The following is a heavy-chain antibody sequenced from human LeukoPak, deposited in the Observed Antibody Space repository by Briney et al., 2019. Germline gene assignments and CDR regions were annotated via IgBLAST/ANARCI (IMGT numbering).Heavy chain of an antibody. V-gene: IGHV4-59*08. CDR1: GGSISSYY. J-gene: IGHJ4*02. CDR2: IHNSGRT. D-gene: IGHD1-14*01. Sequence: PSETLSLTCTDPGGSISSYYWSWIRQPPRKGLEWIGYIHNSGRTNYNPSLKSRVTGFVDTSKNQVSLRLSSVTAADTAVYYCARHGTISSESYFDYWGQGALVTVSS. CDR3: ARHGTISSESYFDY.